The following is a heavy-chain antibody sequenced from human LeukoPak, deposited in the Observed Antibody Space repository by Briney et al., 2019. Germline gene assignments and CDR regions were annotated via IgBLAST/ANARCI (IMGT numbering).Heavy chain of an antibody. CDR1: GFTFKSFF. V-gene: IGHV3-7*01. Sequence: GGSLRLSCAASGFTFKSFFMNWVRQAPGKGLEWVTNINQDGSDTYYVDSVKGRFTISRDNVGSALYPQMNSLTAEDTAVYYCARGGTFFRFDSWGQGTLVTVSS. D-gene: IGHD3-16*01. CDR2: INQDGSDT. J-gene: IGHJ4*02. CDR3: ARGGTFFRFDS.